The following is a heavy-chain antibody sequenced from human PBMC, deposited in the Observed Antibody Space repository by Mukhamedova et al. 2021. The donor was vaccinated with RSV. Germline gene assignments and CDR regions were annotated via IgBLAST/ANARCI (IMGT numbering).Heavy chain of an antibody. V-gene: IGHV1-3*01. J-gene: IGHJ4*02. D-gene: IGHD1/OR15-1a*01. Sequence: QKFLARVTITRDTTASTAYLELSRVRSEDTAVYYCAREGTATGLDLDYWGQGTLVTVSS. CDR3: AREGTATGLDLDY.